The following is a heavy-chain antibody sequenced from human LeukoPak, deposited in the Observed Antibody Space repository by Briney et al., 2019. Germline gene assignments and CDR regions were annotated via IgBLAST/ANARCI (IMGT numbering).Heavy chain of an antibody. J-gene: IGHJ4*02. Sequence: SGGSLRLSCAASGFTFSDFWVEWFRQAPGKGLEWVANINKDGSDKYYMDSVTGRFPISRDNAKNSLSLQMNSLRVDDTAVYYCARNQHWPRDIWGQGILVTVSS. CDR1: GFTFSDFW. CDR2: INKDGSDK. V-gene: IGHV3-7*01. CDR3: ARNQHWPRDI. D-gene: IGHD1-1*01.